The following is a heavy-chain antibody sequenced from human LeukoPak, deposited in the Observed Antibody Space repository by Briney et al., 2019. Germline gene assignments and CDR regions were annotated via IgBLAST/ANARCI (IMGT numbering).Heavy chain of an antibody. CDR3: ARARPYYGSGSYTGYFDY. J-gene: IGHJ4*02. CDR2: IYTSGST. Sequence: SETLSLTCTVSGGSISSYYWSWIRQPAGKGLEWIGRIYTSGSTNYNPSLKSRVTMSVDTSTNQFSLKLSSVTAADTAVYHCARARPYYGSGSYTGYFDYWGQGTLVTVSS. V-gene: IGHV4-4*07. D-gene: IGHD3-10*01. CDR1: GGSISSYY.